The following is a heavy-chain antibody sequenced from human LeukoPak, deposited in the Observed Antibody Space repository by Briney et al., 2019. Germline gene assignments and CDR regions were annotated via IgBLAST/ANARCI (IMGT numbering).Heavy chain of an antibody. CDR3: AKEVGVTTRGSFAY. CDR1: GFTFSNHG. J-gene: IGHJ4*02. V-gene: IGHV3-30*02. D-gene: IGHD1-26*01. CDR2: IRYDGSNQ. Sequence: GGSLRLSCAASGFTFSNHGMLWVRQAPGKGLEWVAFIRYDGSNQYYAVSVKGRFTISRDSSKNTLYLQMNSLRDEDTAVYYCAKEVGVTTRGSFAYWGQGTLVTVSS.